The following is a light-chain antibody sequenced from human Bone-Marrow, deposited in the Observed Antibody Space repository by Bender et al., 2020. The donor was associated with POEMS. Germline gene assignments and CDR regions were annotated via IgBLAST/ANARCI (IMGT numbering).Light chain of an antibody. CDR1: PHDVGAYHL. CDR2: DVS. J-gene: IGLJ3*02. CDR3: TSYTTTNTWV. V-gene: IGLV2-14*03. Sequence: QSVLTQPASVSGSPGQSITISCTGTPHDVGAYHLVSWYQQHPGGVPRLLIYDVSDRPSGVSHRFSGSKSGNTASLTISGLLTEDEADYYCTSYTTTNTWVFGGGTKVTVL.